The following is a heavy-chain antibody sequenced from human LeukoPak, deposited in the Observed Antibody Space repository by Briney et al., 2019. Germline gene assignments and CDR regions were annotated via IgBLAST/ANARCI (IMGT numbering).Heavy chain of an antibody. CDR1: GFTFSSYS. J-gene: IGHJ4*02. CDR2: ISSSSII. Sequence: GGSLRLSCAASGFTFSSYSMNWVRQAPGKGLEWVSYISSSSIIYYADSVKGRFTISRDNAKDSLYLQMNSLRDEDTAIYYCARARLVGLPPFDYWGQGTLVTVSS. CDR3: ARARLVGLPPFDY. D-gene: IGHD2-15*01. V-gene: IGHV3-48*02.